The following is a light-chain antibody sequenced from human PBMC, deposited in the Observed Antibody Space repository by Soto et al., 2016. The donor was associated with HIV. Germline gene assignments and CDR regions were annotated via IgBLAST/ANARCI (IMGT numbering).Light chain of an antibody. CDR3: IQHTHWPRGT. Sequence: DVVMTQSPLSLPVTLGQPASISCRSSQSLVHSDGNTYLPRRLIYKVSNRDSGVPDRFSGSESGTDFTLKISRVEAEDLGVFYCIQHTHWPRGTFGQGTKVEIK. CDR1: QSLVHSDGNTY. V-gene: IGKV2-30*02. CDR2: KVS. J-gene: IGKJ1*01.